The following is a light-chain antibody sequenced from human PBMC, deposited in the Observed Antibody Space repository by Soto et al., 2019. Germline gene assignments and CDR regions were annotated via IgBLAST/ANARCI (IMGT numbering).Light chain of an antibody. CDR1: QSISSW. CDR3: QHYNTHSPT. V-gene: IGKV1-5*03. CDR2: KAS. Sequence: DIQMTQSPSTLSASVGDRVTITCRASQSISSWLAWYQQKPGKAPKLLIYKASSLESGVPSRFSGSGSGTEFTLTISSLQPDDFATFYCQHYNTHSPTFGQGTKVDIK. J-gene: IGKJ1*01.